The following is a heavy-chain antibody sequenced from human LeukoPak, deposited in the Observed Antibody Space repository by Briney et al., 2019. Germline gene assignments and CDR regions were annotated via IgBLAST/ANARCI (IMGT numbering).Heavy chain of an antibody. Sequence: GGSLRLSCAASGFTVSSNYMSWVRQAPGKGLEWVSVIYSGGSTYYADSVKGRFTISRDNSKNTLYLQMNSLRAEDTAVYYCVRSTGYSSGWYFEDAFDIWGQGTMVTVSS. CDR1: GFTVSSNY. V-gene: IGHV3-53*01. CDR3: VRSTGYSSGWYFEDAFDI. J-gene: IGHJ3*02. CDR2: IYSGGST. D-gene: IGHD6-19*01.